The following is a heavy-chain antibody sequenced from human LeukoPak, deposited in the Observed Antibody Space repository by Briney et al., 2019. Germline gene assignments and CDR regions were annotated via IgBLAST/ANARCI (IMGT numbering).Heavy chain of an antibody. V-gene: IGHV1-46*01. Sequence: ASVKVSCKVSGYTSTSYGISWVRQAPGQGLEWMGIINPSGGSTNYAQKFQGRVTVTRDMYTSTVYMELSSLRSEDTAAYYCARGGGGTDYYFYYMDVWGKGTTVTVSS. CDR1: GYTSTSYG. CDR3: ARGGGGTDYYFYYMDV. J-gene: IGHJ6*03. D-gene: IGHD3-16*01. CDR2: INPSGGST.